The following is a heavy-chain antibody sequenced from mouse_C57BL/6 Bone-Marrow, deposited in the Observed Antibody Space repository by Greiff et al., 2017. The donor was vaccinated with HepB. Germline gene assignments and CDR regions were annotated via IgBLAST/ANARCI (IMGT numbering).Heavy chain of an antibody. CDR1: GYAFSSYW. CDR2: IYPGDGDT. D-gene: IGHD1-1*01. V-gene: IGHV1-80*01. CDR3: AREITTVVALPGFAY. Sequence: VQLQQSGAELVKPGASVKISCKASGYAFSSYWMNWVKQRPGKGLEWIGQIYPGDGDTNYNGKFKGKATLTADKSSSTAYMQLSSLTSEDSAVYFCAREITTVVALPGFAYWGQGTLVTVSA. J-gene: IGHJ3*01.